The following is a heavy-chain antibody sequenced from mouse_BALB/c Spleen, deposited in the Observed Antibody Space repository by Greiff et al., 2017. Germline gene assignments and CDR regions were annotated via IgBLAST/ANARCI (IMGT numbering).Heavy chain of an antibody. CDR3: GGLRREFAY. V-gene: IGHV1-9*01. CDR2: ILPGSGST. D-gene: IGHD2-12*01. CDR1: GYTFSSYW. Sequence: QVQLQQSGAELMKPGASVKISCKATGYTFSSYWIEWVKQRPGHGLEWIGEILPGSGSTNYNEKFKGKATFTADTSSNTAYMQLSSLTSEDSAVYYCGGLRREFAYWGQGTLVTVSA. J-gene: IGHJ3*01.